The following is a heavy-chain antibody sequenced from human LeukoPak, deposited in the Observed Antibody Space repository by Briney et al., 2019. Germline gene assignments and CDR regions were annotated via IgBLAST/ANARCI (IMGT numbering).Heavy chain of an antibody. CDR1: GFTFSSYP. V-gene: IGHV3-30*04. CDR3: ARDLHITPAAYYFDC. D-gene: IGHD2-2*01. J-gene: IGHJ4*02. CDR2: ISTDGRDK. Sequence: PGRSLRLSCAVSGFTFSSYPMHWVRQAPGKGLGWVAVISTDGRDKYHADSVKGRFTIFRENSKNTLYLQINSLRAEDTAVYYCARDLHITPAAYYFDCWGQGTLVTVSS.